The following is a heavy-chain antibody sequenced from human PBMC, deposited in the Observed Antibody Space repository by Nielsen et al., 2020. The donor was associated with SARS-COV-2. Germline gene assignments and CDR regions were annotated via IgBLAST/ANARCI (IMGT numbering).Heavy chain of an antibody. V-gene: IGHV4-4*02. CDR3: ARAHSIAATTEHLNYYYYYGMDV. CDR2: IYHSGST. Sequence: SETLSLTCAVSGGSISSSNWWSWVRQPPGKGLEWIGEIYHSGSTNYNPSLKSRVTISVDKSKNQFSLKLSSVTAADTAVYYCARAHSIAATTEHLNYYYYYGMDVWGQGTTVTVSS. D-gene: IGHD2-15*01. J-gene: IGHJ6*02. CDR1: GGSISSSNW.